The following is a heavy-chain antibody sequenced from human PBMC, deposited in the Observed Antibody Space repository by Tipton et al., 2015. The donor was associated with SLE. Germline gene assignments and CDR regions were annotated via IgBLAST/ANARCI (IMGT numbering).Heavy chain of an antibody. Sequence: TLSLTCTVSGGSISSGGYYWSWIRQHPGKGLEWIGRIYTNENTNYNPSLKSRVTMSVDTSKNHFSLKLTSVTAADTAVYYCARARDGYNPPLGYWGPGTLVTVSS. CDR3: ARARDGYNPPLGY. CDR2: IYTNENT. CDR1: GGSISSGGYY. V-gene: IGHV4-61*02. J-gene: IGHJ4*02. D-gene: IGHD5-24*01.